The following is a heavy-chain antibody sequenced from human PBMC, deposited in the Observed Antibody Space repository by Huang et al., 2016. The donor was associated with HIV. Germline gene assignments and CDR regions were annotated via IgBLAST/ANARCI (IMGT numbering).Heavy chain of an antibody. CDR3: ARQGVGDFVVEPTGLGAFDI. Sequence: EVQLVQSGAVAKKPGESLKISCKGSGYTFNGYWIGWVRQMPGKGLEWMGSIYPGDARTTYSPSFKGQVTISADKSISTAYLQWSGLKASDTAMYYCARQGVGDFVVEPTGLGAFDIWGQGTMVTVSS. D-gene: IGHD2-2*01. V-gene: IGHV5-51*01. CDR2: IYPGDART. J-gene: IGHJ3*02. CDR1: GYTFNGYW.